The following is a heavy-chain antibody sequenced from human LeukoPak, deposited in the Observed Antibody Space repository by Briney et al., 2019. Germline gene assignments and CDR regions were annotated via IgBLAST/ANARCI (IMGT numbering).Heavy chain of an antibody. Sequence: GGSLTLSCAASGFSVSLNYMNWVRQAPGKGLEWVSILYSGSDTYYADSAKGRFTISRDTSKNMLFLHMNSLRAEDTAVYYCARVGDHFHWYLDLWGRGTLVTVSS. CDR3: ARVGDHFHWYLDL. CDR1: GFSVSLNY. CDR2: LYSGSDT. V-gene: IGHV3-53*01. D-gene: IGHD3-10*01. J-gene: IGHJ2*01.